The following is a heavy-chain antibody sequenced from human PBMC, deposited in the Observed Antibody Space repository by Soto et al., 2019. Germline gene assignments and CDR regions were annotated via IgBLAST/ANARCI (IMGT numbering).Heavy chain of an antibody. J-gene: IGHJ4*02. CDR1: GITFSSYD. D-gene: IGHD3-10*01. CDR2: ISYDGSNK. CDR3: AKDYWPARGSGSPLDY. V-gene: IGHV3-30*18. Sequence: QVQLVESGGGVVQPGRSLRLSCAASGITFSSYDMHWVRQAPGKGLEWVAVISYDGSNKYYADSMKGRFTISRDNAKNTLYLQMSSLRAEDTAVYYCAKDYWPARGSGSPLDYWGQGTLVTVSS.